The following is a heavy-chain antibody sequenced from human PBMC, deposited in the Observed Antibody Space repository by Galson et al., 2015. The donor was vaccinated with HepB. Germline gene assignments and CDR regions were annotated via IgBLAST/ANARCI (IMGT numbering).Heavy chain of an antibody. D-gene: IGHD3-16*01. CDR2: IKSKTDGGTT. Sequence: SLRLSCAASGFTFSNAWMSWVRQAPGKGLEWVGRIKSKTDGGTTDYAAPVKGRFTISRDDSKNTLYLQMNSLKTEDTAVYYCVAFGGAQYYYYYGMDVWGQGTMVTVSS. CDR1: GFTFSNAW. J-gene: IGHJ6*02. CDR3: VAFGGAQYYYYYGMDV. V-gene: IGHV3-15*01.